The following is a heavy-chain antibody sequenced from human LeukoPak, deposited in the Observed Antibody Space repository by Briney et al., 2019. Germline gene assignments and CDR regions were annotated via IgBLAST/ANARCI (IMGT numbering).Heavy chain of an antibody. V-gene: IGHV1-69*06. CDR1: GGIFSSYA. CDR3: AKGSRLREGGSYRF. CDR2: IIPIFGSA. Sequence: SVKVSCKASGGIFSSYAINWVRQAPGRGLEWMGRIIPIFGSANYAQKFQGRVTITADKSTRTAYMELSSLRSEDTALYYCAKGSRLREGGSYRFWGQGTLVTVSS. D-gene: IGHD3-16*02. J-gene: IGHJ4*02.